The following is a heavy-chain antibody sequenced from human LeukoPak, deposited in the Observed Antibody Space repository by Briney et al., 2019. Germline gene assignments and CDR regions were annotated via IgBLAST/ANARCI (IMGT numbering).Heavy chain of an antibody. CDR1: GFTFSSYW. J-gene: IGHJ5*02. V-gene: IGHV3-7*01. CDR2: IKQDGSEK. CDR3: ARDESSSGYYSGGSCYSITPGWFDP. Sequence: GGSLRLSCAASGFTFSSYWMSWVRQAPGKGLEWVANIKQDGSEKYYVDSVKGRFTISRDNAKNSLYLQMNSLRAEDTAVYYCARDESSSGYYSGGSCYSITPGWFDPWGQGTLVTVSS. D-gene: IGHD2-15*01.